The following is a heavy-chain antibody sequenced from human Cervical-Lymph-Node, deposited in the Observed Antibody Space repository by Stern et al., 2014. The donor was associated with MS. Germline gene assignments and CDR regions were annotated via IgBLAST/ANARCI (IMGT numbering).Heavy chain of an antibody. V-gene: IGHV3-33*01. J-gene: IGHJ1*01. CDR1: GFTFSSSG. CDR3: AREGGNTAEYFQH. D-gene: IGHD4-23*01. Sequence: VQLLESGGGVVQPGRSLRLSCAASGFTFSSSGMHWVRQAPGKGLGWLASLWYDGSNRYYADSVKGRFTISRDNSKNTLYLQMNSLRAEDTAVYYCAREGGNTAEYFQHWGQGTLVTVSS. CDR2: LWYDGSNR.